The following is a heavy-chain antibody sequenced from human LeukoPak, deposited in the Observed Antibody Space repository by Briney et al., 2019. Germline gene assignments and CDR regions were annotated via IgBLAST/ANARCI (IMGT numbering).Heavy chain of an antibody. CDR2: IIPIFGTA. J-gene: IGHJ6*03. Sequence: ASVKVSCKASGGTFSSYAISWVRQAPGQGLEWMGGIIPIFGTANYAQKFQGRVTITADESTSTAYMELSSLRSEDTAVYYCARASCSSTSCHAYYYYYVDVWGKGTTVTVSS. CDR1: GGTFSSYA. V-gene: IGHV1-69*13. D-gene: IGHD2-2*01. CDR3: ARASCSSTSCHAYYYYYVDV.